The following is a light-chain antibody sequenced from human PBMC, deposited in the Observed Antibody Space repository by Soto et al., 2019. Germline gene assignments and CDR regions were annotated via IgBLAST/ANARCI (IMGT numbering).Light chain of an antibody. V-gene: IGLV1-36*01. CDR1: SSNIGHNA. CDR3: AAWDDSLNGVV. CDR2: YDD. Sequence: QSVLTQPPSVSEAPRQRVTISCSGSSSNIGHNAVNWYQQFPGKAPKLLIYYDDLLPSGVSDRFSASKSCTSASLAISGLQSEDEADYYCAAWDDSLNGVVFGGGTQLTVL. J-gene: IGLJ2*01.